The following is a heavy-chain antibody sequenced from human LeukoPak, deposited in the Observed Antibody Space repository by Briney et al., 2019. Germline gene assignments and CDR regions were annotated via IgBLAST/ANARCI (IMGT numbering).Heavy chain of an antibody. Sequence: SETLSLTCTVSGGSISSYYWSWIRQPAGKGLEWIGRIYTSGSTNYNPSLKSRVTMSVDTSKNQFSLKLRSVTAADTAVYYCARVRHSAFTTVVRPKGYYYMDVWDKGTTVTVSS. CDR1: GGSISSYY. CDR2: IYTSGST. V-gene: IGHV4-4*07. D-gene: IGHD3-10*01. CDR3: ARVRHSAFTTVVRPKGYYYMDV. J-gene: IGHJ6*03.